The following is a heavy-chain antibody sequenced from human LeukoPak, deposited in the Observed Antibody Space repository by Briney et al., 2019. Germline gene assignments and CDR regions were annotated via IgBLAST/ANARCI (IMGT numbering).Heavy chain of an antibody. CDR2: IRYDGSNK. CDR1: GFTFSSYG. J-gene: IGHJ4*02. V-gene: IGHV3-30*02. D-gene: IGHD1/OR15-1a*01. CDR3: VKSNNLGGDY. Sequence: AGGSLRLSCAASGFTFSSYGIHWVRQAPGKGLEWVAFIRYDGSNKYYADSVKGRFTISRDNSKKTVYLQMQSLRVEDTAVYYCVKSNNLGGDYWGQGTLVTVSS.